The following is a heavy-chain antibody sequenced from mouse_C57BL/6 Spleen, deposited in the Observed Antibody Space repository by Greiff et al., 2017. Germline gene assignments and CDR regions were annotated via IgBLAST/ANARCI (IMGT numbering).Heavy chain of an antibody. D-gene: IGHD1-1*01. CDR3: ARDYGSSSYYAMDY. CDR1: GYAFSSYW. CDR2: IYPGDGDT. Sequence: QVQLQQSGAELVKPGASVKISCKASGYAFSSYWMNWVKQRPGKGLEWIGQIYPGDGDTNYNGKFKGKATLTADKSSSTAYMQLSSLTSEDSAFYFCARDYGSSSYYAMDYWGQGTSVTVSS. J-gene: IGHJ4*01. V-gene: IGHV1-80*01.